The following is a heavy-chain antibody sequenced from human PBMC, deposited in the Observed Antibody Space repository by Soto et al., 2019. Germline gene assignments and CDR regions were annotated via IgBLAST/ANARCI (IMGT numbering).Heavy chain of an antibody. D-gene: IGHD5-12*01. Sequence: GESLKISWKGSGYSFTSYWISWVRQMPGKGLEWMGRIDPSDSYTNYSPSFQGHVTISADKSISTAYLQWSSLKASDTAMYYCAREGNIVATIVDYYYGMDVWGQETTVTISS. J-gene: IGHJ6*02. V-gene: IGHV5-10-1*01. CDR1: GYSFTSYW. CDR2: IDPSDSYT. CDR3: AREGNIVATIVDYYYGMDV.